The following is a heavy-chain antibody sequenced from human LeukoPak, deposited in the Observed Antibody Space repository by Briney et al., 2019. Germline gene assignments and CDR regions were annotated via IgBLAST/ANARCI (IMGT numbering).Heavy chain of an antibody. J-gene: IGHJ3*02. CDR3: ARDSRAAFDI. V-gene: IGHV3-21*01. Sequence: AGGSLRLSCAASGFTFSSYSMNWVRQAPGEGLWWVSSISSSSSYIYYADSVRGRFTISRDNAKNSLYLQMNSLRAEDTAVYYCARDSRAAFDIWGQGTMVTVSS. CDR1: GFTFSSYS. CDR2: ISSSSSYI.